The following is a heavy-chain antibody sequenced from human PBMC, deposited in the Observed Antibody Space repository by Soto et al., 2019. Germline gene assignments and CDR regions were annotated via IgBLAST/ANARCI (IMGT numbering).Heavy chain of an antibody. CDR2: ISAYNGNT. J-gene: IGHJ4*02. CDR3: ARDGGFWGSCSSNSCYLFDY. V-gene: IGHV1-18*01. D-gene: IGHD2-2*01. Sequence: VQLVQSGAEVKKPGASVKVSCKASGYTFTSYGISWVRQAPGQGLEWMGWISAYNGNTNYAQKLQGRDTMTTDTSTGTAYLELMSLRSDDTAVYYCARDGGFWGSCSSNSCYLFDYWGQGTLVTVSS. CDR1: GYTFTSYG.